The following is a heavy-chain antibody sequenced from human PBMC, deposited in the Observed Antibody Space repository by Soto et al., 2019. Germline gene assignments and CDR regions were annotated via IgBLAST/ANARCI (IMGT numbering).Heavy chain of an antibody. CDR3: ARDYYDTKAFEI. J-gene: IGHJ3*02. CDR2: LYSGGST. D-gene: IGHD3-22*01. Sequence: AWVSLRLSCAASGFTLSSNYMSWVRQAPRQGPERVSVLYSGGSTYYADSVKGRFTISRDNSKNTLYLQRNSLRAEDTAVYYCARDYYDTKAFEIWGQGTMVTVSS. V-gene: IGHV3-53*01. CDR1: GFTLSSNY.